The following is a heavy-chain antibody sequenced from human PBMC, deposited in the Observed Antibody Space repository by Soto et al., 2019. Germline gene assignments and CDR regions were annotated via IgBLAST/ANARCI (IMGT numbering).Heavy chain of an antibody. CDR3: ARGYCRGGTCHPRTSFGMDG. D-gene: IGHD2-15*01. J-gene: IGHJ6*02. CDR1: GYTFTSYG. CDR2: ISAYNGNT. V-gene: IGHV1-18*01. Sequence: ASVKVSCKASGYTFTSYGISWVRQAPGQGLEWMGWISAYNGNTNYAQKLQGRVTMTTDTSTSTAYMELRSLRSDDTAVYYCARGYCRGGTCHPRTSFGMDGWGRATTLSVS.